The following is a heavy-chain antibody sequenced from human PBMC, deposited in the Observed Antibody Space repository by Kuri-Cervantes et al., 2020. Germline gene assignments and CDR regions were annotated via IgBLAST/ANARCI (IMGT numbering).Heavy chain of an antibody. D-gene: IGHD4-11*01. V-gene: IGHV1-2*02. CDR2: INPNSGGT. CDR3: ARVPGYSNGGYYYYYYMDA. CDR1: GYTFTGFH. J-gene: IGHJ6*03. Sequence: ASVKVSCKASGYTFTGFHMHWVRQAPGQGLEWMGWINPNSGGTNYAQKFQGRVTMARDMSINTAYMELSSLRSEDTAVYYCARVPGYSNGGYYYYYYMDAWGKGTTVTVSS.